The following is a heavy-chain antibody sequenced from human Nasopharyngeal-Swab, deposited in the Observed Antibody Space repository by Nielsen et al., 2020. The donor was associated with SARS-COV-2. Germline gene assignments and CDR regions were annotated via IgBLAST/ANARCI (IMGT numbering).Heavy chain of an antibody. Sequence: SETLSLTCTVSGGSSSSYYWSWIRQPRGKGREWIGYIYYSGSTYYNPSLKSRVTISVDTSKNQFSLKLSSVTAADTAVYYCARAHRITIFGVVSNFDYWGQGTLVTVSS. J-gene: IGHJ4*02. CDR3: ARAHRITIFGVVSNFDY. CDR1: GGSSSSYY. D-gene: IGHD3-3*01. CDR2: IYYSGST. V-gene: IGHV4-59*12.